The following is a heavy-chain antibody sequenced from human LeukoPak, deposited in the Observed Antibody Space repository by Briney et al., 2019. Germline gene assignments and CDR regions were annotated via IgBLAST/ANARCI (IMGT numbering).Heavy chain of an antibody. CDR1: GGSISSYY. D-gene: IGHD6-13*01. J-gene: IGHJ4*02. V-gene: IGHV4-59*01. CDR2: IYYSGST. CDR3: ARCLAAAGHFDY. Sequence: PSETLSLTCTVSGGSISSYYWSWIRQPPGKGLEWIGYIYYSGSTNYNPSLKSRVTISVDTSKNQFSLKLSSVTAADTAVYHCARCLAAAGHFDYWGQGTLVTVSS.